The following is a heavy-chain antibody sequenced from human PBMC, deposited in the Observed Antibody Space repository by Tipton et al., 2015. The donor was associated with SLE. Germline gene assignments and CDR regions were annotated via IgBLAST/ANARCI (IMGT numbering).Heavy chain of an antibody. V-gene: IGHV1-18*01. D-gene: IGHD3-3*01. J-gene: IGHJ6*02. CDR1: GYSFTNNG. CDR2: ISVYNGNS. CDR3: ARWVRTPYELWRAYDYGMDV. Sequence: QLVQSGAEVKKPGASVKVSCKASGYSFTNNGISWVRQAPGQGLEWVGWISVYNGNSNYAQKLQDRVTMTTDTSTSTAYMELRSLRFDDTAVYYCARWVRTPYELWRAYDYGMDVWGQGTTVTVSS.